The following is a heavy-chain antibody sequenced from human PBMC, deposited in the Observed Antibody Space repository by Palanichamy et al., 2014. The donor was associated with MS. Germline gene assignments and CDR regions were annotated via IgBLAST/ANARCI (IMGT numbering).Heavy chain of an antibody. D-gene: IGHD3-10*01. CDR3: ARAPNPSVQGKSYFDN. J-gene: IGHJ4*02. CDR2: IHHSGNK. Sequence: QVQLQESGPGLVKASETLSLTCAVSGYSITSGFYWGWIRQPPGKGLEWIGSIHHSGNKNYNPSLKSRVTISVDTSKNQFSLRLRSVTAADTAVWYCARAPNPSVQGKSYFDNWGQGALVTVSS. CDR1: GYSITSGFY. V-gene: IGHV4-38-2*01.